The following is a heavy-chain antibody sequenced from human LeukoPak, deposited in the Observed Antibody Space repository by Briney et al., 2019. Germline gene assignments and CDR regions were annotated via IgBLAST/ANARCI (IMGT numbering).Heavy chain of an antibody. CDR3: AKSDATYYYDSSGYLYSPDY. Sequence: GGSLRLSCAASGFTFSNYAMSWVRQAPGKGLEWVSAISGSGGSTYYADSVKGRFTVSRDNSKNTLYLQMNSLRAEDTAVYYCAKSDATYYYDSSGYLYSPDYWGQGTLVTVSS. J-gene: IGHJ4*02. V-gene: IGHV3-23*01. CDR2: ISGSGGST. D-gene: IGHD3-22*01. CDR1: GFTFSNYA.